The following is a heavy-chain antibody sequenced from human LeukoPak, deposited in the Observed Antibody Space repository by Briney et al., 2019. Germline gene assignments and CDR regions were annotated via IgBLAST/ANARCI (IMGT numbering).Heavy chain of an antibody. D-gene: IGHD3-10*01. V-gene: IGHV3-7*01. CDR2: INQDGHAQ. Sequence: PGGSLRLSCAASGFTPSSYWMTWVRQAPGKGLEWVANINQDGHAQYYVQSVRGRFTISRDNAKSSLYLQMNSLSVEDTGVYYCARNSYGSGGHDHWGQGTRVTVSS. J-gene: IGHJ5*02. CDR1: GFTPSSYW. CDR3: ARNSYGSGGHDH.